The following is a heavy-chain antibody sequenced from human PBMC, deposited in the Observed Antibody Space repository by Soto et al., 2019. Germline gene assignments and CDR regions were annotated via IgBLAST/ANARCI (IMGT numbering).Heavy chain of an antibody. CDR1: GFTFSTYS. V-gene: IGHV3-48*01. D-gene: IGHD3-10*02. Sequence: EVQLVESGGGLVPPGGSLRLSCAASGFTFSTYSMNWVRQAPGKGLEWVSFISRTGESTYYADSVKGRLTISSDNAKNSLFLQMNSLTAEETDVYYCPSDVRLPDYWGQGTLVTVSS. CDR2: ISRTGEST. J-gene: IGHJ4*02. CDR3: PSDVRLPDY.